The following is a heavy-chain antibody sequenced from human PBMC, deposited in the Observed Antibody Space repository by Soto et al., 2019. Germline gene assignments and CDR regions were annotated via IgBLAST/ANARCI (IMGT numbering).Heavy chain of an antibody. CDR2: ISAYNGNT. D-gene: IGHD3-10*01. Sequence: ASVKVSCKASGYMFVTYGINWVRQAPGQGLEWMGWISAYNGNTKYAQNLQGRVTMTTDASTSTAYMEMRSLRSDDTAVYYCARDLDGSGSYYTDYWGPGALVTVSS. CDR3: ARDLDGSGSYYTDY. J-gene: IGHJ4*02. CDR1: GYMFVTYG. V-gene: IGHV1-18*01.